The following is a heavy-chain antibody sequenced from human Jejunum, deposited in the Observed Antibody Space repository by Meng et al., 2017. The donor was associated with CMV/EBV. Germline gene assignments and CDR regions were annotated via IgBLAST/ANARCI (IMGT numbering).Heavy chain of an antibody. D-gene: IGHD3-22*01. Sequence: DFYWSWIRQPPGKGLEWIGYIHYGGNTYYTPSLNSRFTISLDTSKNQFSLNVTSVTGADTAVYYCVRHRGGYDGRGYSFAYGTFDIWGQGTMVTVSS. V-gene: IGHV4-30-4*08. CDR1: DFY. CDR2: IHYGGNT. J-gene: IGHJ3*02. CDR3: VRHRGGYDGRGYSFAYGTFDI.